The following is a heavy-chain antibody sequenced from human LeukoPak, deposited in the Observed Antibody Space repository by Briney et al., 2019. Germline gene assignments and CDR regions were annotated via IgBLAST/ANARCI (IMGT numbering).Heavy chain of an antibody. V-gene: IGHV3-21*01. D-gene: IGHD6-13*01. CDR3: ARGKYSSSSGYYYYGMDV. CDR1: GFTFSSYS. Sequence: GGSLRLSCAASGFTFSSYSMNWGRQAPGKGLEWVSSIIISSSYIYYAYSVKGPFTIPRDTAKNSLYLQMNSLRAEDTAVYYCARGKYSSSSGYYYYGMDVWGQGTTVTVSS. J-gene: IGHJ6*02. CDR2: IIISSSYI.